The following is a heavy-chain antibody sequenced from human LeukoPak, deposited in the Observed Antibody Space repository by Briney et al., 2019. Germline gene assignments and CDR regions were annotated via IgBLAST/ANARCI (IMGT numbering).Heavy chain of an antibody. J-gene: IGHJ4*02. CDR2: IIPILGIA. V-gene: IGHV1-69*04. Sequence: ASVKVSCKASGGTFSSYAISWVRQAPGQGLEWMGRIIPILGIANYAQKFQGRVTITADKPTSTAYMELSSLRSEDTAVYYCARAPPYDYVWGSYRPFDYWGQGTLVTVSS. CDR3: ARAPPYDYVWGSYRPFDY. CDR1: GGTFSSYA. D-gene: IGHD3-16*02.